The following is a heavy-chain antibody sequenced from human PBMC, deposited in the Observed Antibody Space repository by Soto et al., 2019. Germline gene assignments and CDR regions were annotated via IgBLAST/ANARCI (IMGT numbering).Heavy chain of an antibody. CDR3: ARRRAGNPEDWFDP. D-gene: IGHD4-4*01. CDR2: IYPGDSET. V-gene: IGHV5-51*01. J-gene: IGHJ5*02. Sequence: PGESLKISCKGSGYSFSNYWIVWVRQMPGKGLEWMGIIYPGDSETKYSPSFQGQVTTSADKSINTAYLQWISLKASDTAMYYCARRRAGNPEDWFDPWGQGTLVTVSS. CDR1: GYSFSNYW.